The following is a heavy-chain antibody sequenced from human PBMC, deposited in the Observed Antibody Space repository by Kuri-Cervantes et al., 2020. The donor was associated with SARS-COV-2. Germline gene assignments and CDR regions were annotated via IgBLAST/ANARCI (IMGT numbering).Heavy chain of an antibody. V-gene: IGHV1-46*01. J-gene: IGHJ6*02. D-gene: IGHD3-9*01. CDR1: GYTFIDYY. CDR2: TNPSGGST. CDR3: ARDPPSNNYDTLTGDNYYYYGMDV. Sequence: ASVKVSCKASGYTFIDYYMHWVRQAPGQGLEWMGITNPSGGSTSYAQKFQGRVTMTRDTSTSTVYMELSSLRSEDTAVYYCARDPPSNNYDTLTGDNYYYYGMDVWGQGTTVTVSS.